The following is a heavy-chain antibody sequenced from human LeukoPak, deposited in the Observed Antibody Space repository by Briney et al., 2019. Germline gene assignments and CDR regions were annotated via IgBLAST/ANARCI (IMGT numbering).Heavy chain of an antibody. Sequence: ASVKVSCNASGSIFPMYHMHWVRQAPGQGLEWMGISRTSGTTPNAQKFRGRVTMTRYTSTSTVYMELSSLTSEDTAVYYCAREGPDTFYFDSWGQGTLVTVSS. CDR3: AREGPDTFYFDS. D-gene: IGHD3-9*01. V-gene: IGHV1-46*01. J-gene: IGHJ4*02. CDR2: SRTSGTTP. CDR1: GSIFPMYH.